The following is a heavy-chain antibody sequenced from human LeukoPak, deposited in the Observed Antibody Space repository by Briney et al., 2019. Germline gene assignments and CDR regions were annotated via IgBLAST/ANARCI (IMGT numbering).Heavy chain of an antibody. CDR1: GYSISSTYY. CDR3: ARVNAPVATFDY. Sequence: PSETLSLTCTVSGYSISSTYYGAWIRQPPGKGLEWIATISHSGNTYYTPSPESRLTISLDTSKKHFSLRLSSVTAADTAVYYCARVNAPVATFDYWGLGTLVAVSS. CDR2: ISHSGNT. J-gene: IGHJ4*02. D-gene: IGHD1-1*01. V-gene: IGHV4-38-2*02.